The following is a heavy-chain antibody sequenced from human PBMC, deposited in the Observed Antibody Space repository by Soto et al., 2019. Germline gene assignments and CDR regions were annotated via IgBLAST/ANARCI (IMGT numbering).Heavy chain of an antibody. CDR1: GGTFSSYA. D-gene: IGHD2-21*02. J-gene: IGHJ4*02. CDR3: ARAQGGKTYCGGDCYSGGFDY. CDR2: IIPIFGTA. V-gene: IGHV1-69*06. Sequence: QVQLVQSGAEVKKPGSSVKVSCKASGGTFSSYAISWVRQAPGQGLEWMGGIIPIFGTANYAQKFQGRVTITADKSTSTAYMEVSSLRYEDTAGYYCARAQGGKTYCGGDCYSGGFDYWGQGTLVTVSS.